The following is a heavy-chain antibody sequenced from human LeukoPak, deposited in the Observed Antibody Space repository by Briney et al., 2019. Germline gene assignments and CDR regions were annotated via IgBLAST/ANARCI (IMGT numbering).Heavy chain of an antibody. D-gene: IGHD3-16*01. V-gene: IGHV3-74*01. CDR3: ARDGGIIRFGGQDV. Sequence: GGSLRLSCAASGFTFSPYWMHWVRQVPGKGLVWVSDINSDGTITHYADSVKGRFTVSRDNAQDMLYLQMNSLRVEDTAVYYCARDGGIIRFGGQDVWGQGTTVTVS. CDR2: INSDGTIT. J-gene: IGHJ6*02. CDR1: GFTFSPYW.